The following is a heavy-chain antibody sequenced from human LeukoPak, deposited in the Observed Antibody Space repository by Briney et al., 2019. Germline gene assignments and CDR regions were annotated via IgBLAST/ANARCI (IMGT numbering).Heavy chain of an antibody. Sequence: KPSETLSLTCTVSGGSISSYYWSWIRQPPGKGLEWIGYTYYSGSTNYNPSLKSRVTISVDTSKNQFSLKLSSVTAADTAVYYCARITPTFNFDLWGRGTLVTVSS. V-gene: IGHV4-59*01. CDR2: TYYSGST. CDR3: ARITPTFNFDL. D-gene: IGHD2-15*01. CDR1: GGSISSYY. J-gene: IGHJ2*01.